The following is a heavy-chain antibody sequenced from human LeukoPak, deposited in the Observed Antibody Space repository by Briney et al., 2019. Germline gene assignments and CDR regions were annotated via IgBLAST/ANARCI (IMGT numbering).Heavy chain of an antibody. J-gene: IGHJ2*01. Sequence: PSETLSLTCTVSGGSISSSSYYWGWIRQPPGKGLEWIGSIYYSGSTYYNPSLKSRVTISVDTSKNQFSLKLSSVTAADTAVYYCARLSGSYGYLSRYFDLWGRGTLVTVSS. V-gene: IGHV4-39*01. CDR2: IYYSGST. CDR1: GGSISSSSYY. CDR3: ARLSGSYGYLSRYFDL. D-gene: IGHD5-18*01.